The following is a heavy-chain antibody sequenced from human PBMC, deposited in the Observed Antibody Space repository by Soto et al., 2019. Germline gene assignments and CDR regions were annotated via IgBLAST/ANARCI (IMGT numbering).Heavy chain of an antibody. Sequence: GGSLRLSCSASGFTFDDYTMHWVRQAPGKGLDWVSLISCDGGITYYADSVKGRFTISRDNSKNSLYLQMNSLRTEDTALYYCVYCGVKGTKEYGHDWLEAWGRGTLVTVSS. CDR3: VYCGVKGTKEYGHDWLEA. V-gene: IGHV3-43*01. CDR1: GFTFDDYT. J-gene: IGHJ5*02. CDR2: ISCDGGIT. D-gene: IGHD2-21*01.